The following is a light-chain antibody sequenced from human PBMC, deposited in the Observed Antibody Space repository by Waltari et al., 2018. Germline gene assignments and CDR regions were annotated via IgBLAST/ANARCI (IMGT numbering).Light chain of an antibody. Sequence: IQMTQSPSSLSASIGVRVTITCRASRYVTHFLAWYQQRPGKVPRPLIHSASTLQSGVPSRFSGSGSGTEFTLTIDSLQPEDLATYYCQNYDTAPFTFGPGTKVDLK. CDR2: SAS. J-gene: IGKJ3*01. V-gene: IGKV1-27*01. CDR1: RYVTHF. CDR3: QNYDTAPFT.